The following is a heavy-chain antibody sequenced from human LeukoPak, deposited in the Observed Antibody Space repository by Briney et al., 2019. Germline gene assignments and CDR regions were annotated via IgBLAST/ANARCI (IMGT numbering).Heavy chain of an antibody. CDR2: IKQDGREK. V-gene: IGHV3-7*01. J-gene: IGHJ4*02. D-gene: IGHD3-22*01. Sequence: GGSLRLSCGASGFTFSSYWMSWVRQAPGKGLEWVANIKQDGREKYYVDSVKGRFTISRDNAKNSLYLQMNSLRAEDTAVYYCAKDSSVYYYDSRNCDYWGQGTLVTVSS. CDR1: GFTFSSYW. CDR3: AKDSSVYYYDSRNCDY.